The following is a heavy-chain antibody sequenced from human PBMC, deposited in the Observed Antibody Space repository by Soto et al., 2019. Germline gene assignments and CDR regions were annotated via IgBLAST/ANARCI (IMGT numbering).Heavy chain of an antibody. CDR3: AGSGYSPYYYYYGMDV. J-gene: IGHJ6*02. Sequence: QVQLVQSVAEVKKPGSSVKVSCKASGGTFSSYAISWVRQAPGQGLEWMGGIIPIFGTANYAQKFQGRVTITADESTSTAYMELSSLRSEDTAVYYCAGSGYSPYYYYYGMDVWGQGTTVTVSS. V-gene: IGHV1-69*01. CDR2: IIPIFGTA. CDR1: GGTFSSYA. D-gene: IGHD3-3*01.